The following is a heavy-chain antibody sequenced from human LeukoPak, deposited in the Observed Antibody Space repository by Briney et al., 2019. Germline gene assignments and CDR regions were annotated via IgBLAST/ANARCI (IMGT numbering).Heavy chain of an antibody. V-gene: IGHV4-59*02. D-gene: IGHD6-19*01. Sequence: PSETLSLTCTVSGGSVSSSYWSWIRQPPGKGLEWIGYIFYNGGTQYSPSLSSRVTISVDTSKNQFSLKLSSVTAADTAVYYCARVYSSAWYLDYWGQGTPVTISS. J-gene: IGHJ4*02. CDR2: IFYNGGT. CDR3: ARVYSSAWYLDY. CDR1: GGSVSSSY.